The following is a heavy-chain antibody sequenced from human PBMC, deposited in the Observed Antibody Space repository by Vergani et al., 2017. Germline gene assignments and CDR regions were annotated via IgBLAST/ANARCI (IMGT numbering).Heavy chain of an antibody. CDR1: GYTFTSYA. CDR3: ARGGLDDFWSGYYYPYFDY. CDR2: INAGNGNT. Sequence: QVQLVQSGAEVKKPGASVKVSCKASGYTFTSYAMHWVRQAPGQRLEWMGWINAGNGNTKYSQKFQGRVTMTTDTSTSTAYMELRSLRSDDTAVYYCARGGLDDFWSGYYYPYFDYWGQGTLVTVSS. V-gene: IGHV1-3*01. D-gene: IGHD3-3*01. J-gene: IGHJ4*02.